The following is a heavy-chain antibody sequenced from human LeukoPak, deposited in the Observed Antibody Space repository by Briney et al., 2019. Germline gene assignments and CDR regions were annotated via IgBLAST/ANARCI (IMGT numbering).Heavy chain of an antibody. D-gene: IGHD3-22*01. Sequence: SETLSLTCTVSSGSISSSSHYWGWIRQSPGKGLEWIGSIYYSGSTYYNPSLKSRVTISLDTSNNQFSLKLSSVTAADTAVYYCARQFDRSGYLNWFDPWGQGTLVTVSS. CDR3: ARQFDRSGYLNWFDP. CDR2: IYYSGST. V-gene: IGHV4-39*01. J-gene: IGHJ5*02. CDR1: SGSISSSSHY.